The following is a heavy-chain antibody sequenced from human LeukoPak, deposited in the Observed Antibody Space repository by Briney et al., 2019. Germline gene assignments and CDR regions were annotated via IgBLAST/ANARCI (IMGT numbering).Heavy chain of an antibody. CDR1: GGTFSSYA. Sequence: SVKVSCKASGGTFSSYAISWVRQAPGQGLEWMGRIIPIFGTANYAQKFQGRVTITTDESTSIAYMELSSLRSEDTAVYYCARGRRVEMATISYYYYMDVWGKGTTVTVSS. CDR2: IIPIFGTA. D-gene: IGHD5-24*01. J-gene: IGHJ6*03. CDR3: ARGRRVEMATISYYYYMDV. V-gene: IGHV1-69*05.